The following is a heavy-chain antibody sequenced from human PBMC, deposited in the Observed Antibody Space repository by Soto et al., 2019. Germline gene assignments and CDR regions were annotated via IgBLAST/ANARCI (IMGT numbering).Heavy chain of an antibody. Sequence: KPSETLSLTCTVSGGSISSYYWSWIRQPPGKGLEWIGYIYYSGSTNYNPSLKSRVTISVDTSKNQFSLKLSSVTAADTAVYYCARETRHDHQNYYYYYGMDVWGQGTTVTVSS. V-gene: IGHV4-59*01. CDR2: IYYSGST. J-gene: IGHJ6*02. CDR1: GGSISSYY. CDR3: ARETRHDHQNYYYYYGMDV.